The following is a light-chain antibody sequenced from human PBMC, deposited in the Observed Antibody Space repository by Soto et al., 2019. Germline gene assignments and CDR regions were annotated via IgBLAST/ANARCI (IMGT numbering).Light chain of an antibody. CDR1: QSVSSY. CDR3: QQRSNWRGT. Sequence: EIVLTQSPATLSLSPVERATLSCMASQSVSSYLAWYQQKPGQAPRLLIYDASNRATGIPARFSGSGSGTDFTLTISSLEPEDFAVYYCQQRSNWRGTFGQGTKVDIK. J-gene: IGKJ1*01. V-gene: IGKV3-11*01. CDR2: DAS.